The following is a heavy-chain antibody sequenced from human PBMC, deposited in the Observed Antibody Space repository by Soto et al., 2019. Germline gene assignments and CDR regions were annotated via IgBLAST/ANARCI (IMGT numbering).Heavy chain of an antibody. CDR2: ISSSGSSI. V-gene: IGHV3-11*01. CDR3: ARVRFGEWGYAMDV. Sequence: QVQLVESGGGLVKPGGSLRLSCAASGLTFSDCYMNWIRQAPGKGLEWVSYISSSGSSINYAGSVKGRFTISRDNAKNSLHLQMNSLRAEDTAMDYCARVRFGEWGYAMDVWGQGTTVTVSS. J-gene: IGHJ6*02. D-gene: IGHD3-10*01. CDR1: GLTFSDCY.